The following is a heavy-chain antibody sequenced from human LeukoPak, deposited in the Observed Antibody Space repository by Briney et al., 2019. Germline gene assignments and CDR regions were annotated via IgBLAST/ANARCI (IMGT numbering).Heavy chain of an antibody. CDR1: GFTFSSYA. D-gene: IGHD3-16*01. CDR3: SRDYVWGSDTPTLDY. CDR2: ISGSGDTT. Sequence: GGSLRLSCAASGFTFSSYAMSWVRQAPGKGLEWVSAISGSGDTTYYADSVKGRFTISRDNSKNTLYLQMNSLKTEDTAVYYCSRDYVWGSDTPTLDYWGQGTLVTVSS. J-gene: IGHJ4*02. V-gene: IGHV3-23*01.